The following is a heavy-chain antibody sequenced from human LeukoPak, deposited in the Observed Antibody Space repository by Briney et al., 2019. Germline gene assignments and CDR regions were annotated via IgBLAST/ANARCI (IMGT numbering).Heavy chain of an antibody. CDR3: AREAYYYGSGSPYMDV. CDR1: GGSVSSGSYY. V-gene: IGHV4-61*01. CDR2: IYYSGST. D-gene: IGHD3-10*01. J-gene: IGHJ6*04. Sequence: SETLSLTCTVSGGSVSSGSYYWSWIRQPPGKGLERIGYIYYSGSTNYNPSLKSRVTISVDTSKNQFSLKLSSVTAADTAVCYCAREAYYYGSGSPYMDVWGKGTTVTVSS.